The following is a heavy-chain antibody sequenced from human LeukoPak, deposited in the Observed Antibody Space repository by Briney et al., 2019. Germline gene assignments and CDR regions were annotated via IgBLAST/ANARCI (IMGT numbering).Heavy chain of an antibody. CDR2: ISINADNT. CDR3: AKAVGGYDYFDY. V-gene: IGHV3-23*01. J-gene: IGHJ4*02. D-gene: IGHD1-26*01. Sequence: PGGSLRLSCAASGFTFSSYAMIWVRQAPGKGPEWVSAISINADNTYYAESVKGRFTISRDNSKNTLYLQMNSLRAEDTAVYYCAKAVGGYDYFDYWGQGTLVTVSS. CDR1: GFTFSSYA.